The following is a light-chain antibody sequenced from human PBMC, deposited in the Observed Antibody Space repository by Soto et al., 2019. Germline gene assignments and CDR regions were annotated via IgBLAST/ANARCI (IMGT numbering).Light chain of an antibody. Sequence: TVLTQSPGTLSLSPGERVTLSCKASQSVANYLAWYQQRPGQAPRLLIYDASNRATGIPARFRGSGSGTDFTLTISSLEPEDFAVYYCQQRSNWPLTFGGGTKVDNK. CDR1: QSVANY. J-gene: IGKJ4*01. V-gene: IGKV3-11*01. CDR2: DAS. CDR3: QQRSNWPLT.